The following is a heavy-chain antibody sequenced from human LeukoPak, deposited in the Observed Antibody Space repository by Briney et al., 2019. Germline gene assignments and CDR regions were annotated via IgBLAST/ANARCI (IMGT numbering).Heavy chain of an antibody. Sequence: GGSLRLSCAASGFTFSDYYMSWIRQAPGKGLEWVSYISSSGSGGSTYYADSVKGRFTISRDNSKNTLYLQMNSLRAKDTAVYYCAKSGSHSSGWYSSHNDAFDIWGQGTMVTVSS. CDR1: GFTFSDYY. CDR2: ISSSGSGGST. CDR3: AKSGSHSSGWYSSHNDAFDI. J-gene: IGHJ3*02. D-gene: IGHD6-19*01. V-gene: IGHV3-23*01.